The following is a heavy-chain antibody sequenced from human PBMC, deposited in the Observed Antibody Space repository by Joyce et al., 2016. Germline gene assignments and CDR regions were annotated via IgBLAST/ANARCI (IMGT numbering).Heavy chain of an antibody. CDR3: ARGLGQRATGGIPPAHDIFDY. Sequence: EVQLVESGGGLVKPGGSLRLSCAASGFTFSRYRMFWVRQTPWKGLGVVASNSRSSNYIYPADSVKGRFTISRDNAKNSLFLQMNSLRAEDTAVYYCARGLGQRATGGIPPAHDIFDYWGQGALVTVST. CDR2: NSRSSNYI. V-gene: IGHV3-21*01. J-gene: IGHJ4*02. D-gene: IGHD3-16*01. CDR1: GFTFSRYR.